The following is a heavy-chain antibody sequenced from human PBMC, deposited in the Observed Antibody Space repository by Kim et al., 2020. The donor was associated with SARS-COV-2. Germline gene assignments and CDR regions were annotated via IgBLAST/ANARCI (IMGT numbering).Heavy chain of an antibody. J-gene: IGHJ4*02. D-gene: IGHD2-21*02. CDR2: ISGSGGST. CDR1: GFTFSSYA. CDR3: ASQNCGGDCPSLGKPHY. Sequence: GGSLRLSCAASGFTFSSYAMSWVRQAPGKGLEWVSAISGSGGSTYYADSVKGRFTISRDNSKNTLYLQMNRLRAEDTAVYYCASQNCGGDCPSLGKPHYWGQGTLVTVSS. V-gene: IGHV3-23*01.